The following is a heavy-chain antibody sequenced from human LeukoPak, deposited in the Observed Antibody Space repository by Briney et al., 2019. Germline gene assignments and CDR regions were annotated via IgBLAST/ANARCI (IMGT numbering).Heavy chain of an antibody. V-gene: IGHV4-59*01. J-gene: IGHJ4*02. D-gene: IGHD6-13*01. CDR2: IYYSGST. Sequence: PGGSLRLSCAASGFTFDDYAMHWVRQPPGKGLEWIGYIYYSGSTNYNPSLKSRVTISVDTSKNQFSLKLSSVTAADTAVYYCARARYSSSWYFDYWGQGTLVTVSS. CDR1: GFTFDDYA. CDR3: ARARYSSSWYFDY.